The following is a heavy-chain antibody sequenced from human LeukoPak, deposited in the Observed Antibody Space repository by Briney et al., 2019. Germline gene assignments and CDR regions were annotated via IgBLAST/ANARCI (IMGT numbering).Heavy chain of an antibody. J-gene: IGHJ4*02. CDR3: ASSRWLLSLYYFDY. Sequence: SETLSLTCAVYGGSFSGYYWSWLRQPPGKGLEWIGEINHSGSTNYNPSLKSRVTITVDTSKNQFSLKLSSVTAADTAVYYCASSRWLLSLYYFDYWGQGTLVTVSS. D-gene: IGHD3-3*01. CDR2: INHSGST. CDR1: GGSFSGYY. V-gene: IGHV4-34*01.